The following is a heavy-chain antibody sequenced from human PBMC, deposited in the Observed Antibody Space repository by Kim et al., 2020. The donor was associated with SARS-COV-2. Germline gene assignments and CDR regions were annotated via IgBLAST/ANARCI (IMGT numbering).Heavy chain of an antibody. CDR3: AREGSGGYAYYYYGMNV. CDR2: IIPVFGNA. D-gene: IGHD1-26*01. Sequence: SVKVSCKASGDTFTSYAISWVRQAPGQGLEWMGGIIPVFGNANYAQKFQGRVTITADTSTSTAYMELSSLRSEDTAVYYCAREGSGGYAYYYYGMNVWGQGTTVTVSS. V-gene: IGHV1-69*06. CDR1: GDTFTSYA. J-gene: IGHJ6*02.